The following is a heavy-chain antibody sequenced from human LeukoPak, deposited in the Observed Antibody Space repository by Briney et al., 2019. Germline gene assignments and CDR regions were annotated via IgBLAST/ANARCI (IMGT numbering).Heavy chain of an antibody. CDR1: GFTFSSYA. Sequence: GSLRLSCAASGFTFSSYAMSWVRQAPGKGLEWIGYIYYSGSTNYNPSLKSRVTISVDTSKNQFSLKLSSVTAADTAVYYCARVTKQWLFDYWGQGTLVTVSS. CDR3: ARVTKQWLFDY. J-gene: IGHJ4*02. D-gene: IGHD6-19*01. V-gene: IGHV4-59*01. CDR2: IYYSGST.